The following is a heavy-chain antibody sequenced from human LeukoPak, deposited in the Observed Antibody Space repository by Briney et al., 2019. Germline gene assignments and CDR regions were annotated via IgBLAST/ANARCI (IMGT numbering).Heavy chain of an antibody. D-gene: IGHD6-13*01. J-gene: IGHJ3*02. CDR1: GDSISSGRNY. CDR2: IYSSGNT. CDR3: ARDREPGSSWYGGDAFDI. Sequence: PSETLSLTCSVSGDSISSGRNYWGWIRQSPGKGLEWIASIYSSGNTHSNPSLKSRVSISVDTSKNQVSLKLYSVTASDTAVYYCARDREPGSSWYGGDAFDIWGQGTMVTVSS. V-gene: IGHV4-39*02.